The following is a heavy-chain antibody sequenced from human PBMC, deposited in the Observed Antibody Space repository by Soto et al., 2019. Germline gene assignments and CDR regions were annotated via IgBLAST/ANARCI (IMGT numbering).Heavy chain of an antibody. V-gene: IGHV1-46*01. J-gene: IGHJ6*02. CDR2: INPGGGRT. CDR3: ARDVSGPGATYVMDV. D-gene: IGHD2-2*01. Sequence: GASVKVSCKASGYTFTTYDVNWVRQAPGQGLQWMGIINPGGGRTAYAQKFQGRVTLTRDMSTSTVYMELTSLTYDDTAVYYCARDVSGPGATYVMDVWGQGTTVTVSS. CDR1: GYTFTTYD.